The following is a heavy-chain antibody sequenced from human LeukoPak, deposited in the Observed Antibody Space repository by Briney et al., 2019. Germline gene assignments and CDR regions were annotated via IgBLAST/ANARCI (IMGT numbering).Heavy chain of an antibody. D-gene: IGHD2-21*02. CDR1: GFTFSDYY. J-gene: IGHJ4*02. V-gene: IGHV3-11*04. CDR3: ASWDWAYCGGDCSTRDY. Sequence: GGSLRLSCAASGFTFSDYYMSWIRQAPGKGLEWVSYISSSGSTIYYADSVKGRFTISRDNANNSLYLQMNSLRAEDTAVYYCASWDWAYCGGDCSTRDYWGQGTLVTVSS. CDR2: ISSSGSTI.